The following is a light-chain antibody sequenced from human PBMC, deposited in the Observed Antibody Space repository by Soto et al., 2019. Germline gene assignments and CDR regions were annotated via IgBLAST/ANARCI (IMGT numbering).Light chain of an antibody. Sequence: QSVLTQPASVSGSPGQSITISCTGTGSDVGGYNYVSWYQQYPGKAPKLMIYDVSNRPSGVSNRFPGSKSGNTAALIIFGLQAEDEADYYCCSYTSSSTYVFGTGTKVTVL. V-gene: IGLV2-14*01. J-gene: IGLJ1*01. CDR1: GSDVGGYNY. CDR3: CSYTSSSTYV. CDR2: DVS.